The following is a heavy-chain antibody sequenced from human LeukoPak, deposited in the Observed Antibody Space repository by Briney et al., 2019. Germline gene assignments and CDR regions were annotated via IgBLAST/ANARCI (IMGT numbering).Heavy chain of an antibody. V-gene: IGHV4-4*07. D-gene: IGHD3-10*01. Sequence: PSETLSLTCTVSGGSISSYYWSWIRQPAGKGLEWIGRIYTSGSTNYNPSPKSRVTMSVDTSKNQFSLKLSSVTAADTAVYYCARSPRSGSFPYYYYYMDVWGKGTTVTISS. J-gene: IGHJ6*03. CDR3: ARSPRSGSFPYYYYYMDV. CDR1: GGSISSYY. CDR2: IYTSGST.